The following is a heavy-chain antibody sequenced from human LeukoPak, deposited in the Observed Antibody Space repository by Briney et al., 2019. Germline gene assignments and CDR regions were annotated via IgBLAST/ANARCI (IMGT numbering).Heavy chain of an antibody. CDR1: GFTFSSYS. J-gene: IGHJ4*02. CDR2: ISSSSSYI. D-gene: IGHD3-10*01. V-gene: IGHV3-21*01. CDR3: ARDSILGSGSYYHPTFDY. Sequence: PGGSLRLSCAASGFTFSSYSMNWVRQAPGKGLEWVSSISSSSSYIYYADSVKGRFTISRDNAKNSLYLQMNSLRAEDTAVYYCARDSILGSGSYYHPTFDYWGQGTLVTVSS.